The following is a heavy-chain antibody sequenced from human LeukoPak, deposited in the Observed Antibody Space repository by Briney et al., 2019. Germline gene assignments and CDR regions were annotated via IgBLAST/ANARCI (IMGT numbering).Heavy chain of an antibody. J-gene: IGHJ4*02. Sequence: GGSLRLSCAASGFTFSTHWMIWVRQAPGKGLEWVANIKEDGSEKYYVDSVKGRFIISRDNAKNSLYLQMNSLRAEDTAVYYCANALGAHYFDSWGQGTLVTVSS. V-gene: IGHV3-7*05. CDR1: GFTFSTHW. D-gene: IGHD1-26*01. CDR2: IKEDGSEK. CDR3: ANALGAHYFDS.